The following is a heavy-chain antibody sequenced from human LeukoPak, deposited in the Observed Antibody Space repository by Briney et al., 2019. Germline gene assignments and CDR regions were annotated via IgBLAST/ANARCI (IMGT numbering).Heavy chain of an antibody. Sequence: GASVKVSCKASGYTFTGYYMHWVRQAPGQGLEWMGWINPNSGGTNYAQKFQGRVTMTRDTSISTAYMELSRLRSDDTAVYYCARGVVPAAIARGVLDWFDPWGQGTLVTVSS. V-gene: IGHV1-2*02. CDR3: ARGVVPAAIARGVLDWFDP. CDR1: GYTFTGYY. J-gene: IGHJ5*02. CDR2: INPNSGGT. D-gene: IGHD2-2*01.